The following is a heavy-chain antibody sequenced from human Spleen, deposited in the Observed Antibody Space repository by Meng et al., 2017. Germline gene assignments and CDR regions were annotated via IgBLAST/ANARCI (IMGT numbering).Heavy chain of an antibody. CDR3: ARSAYSSKVPRFFDF. D-gene: IGHD6-13*01. V-gene: IGHV3-33*08. CDR1: GFTFSSYA. CDR2: IWHDGTNK. Sequence: GGSLRLSCAASGFTFSSYAMHWVRQPPGKGLEWVAVIWHDGTNKYYADSVKGRFTISRDNSRNTLYLEMDNLRVDDTAMYFCARSAYSSKVPRFFDFWGQGALVTVSS. J-gene: IGHJ4*02.